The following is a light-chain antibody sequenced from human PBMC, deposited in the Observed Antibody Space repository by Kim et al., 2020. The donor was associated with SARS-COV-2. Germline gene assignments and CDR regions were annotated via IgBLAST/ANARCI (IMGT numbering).Light chain of an antibody. V-gene: IGLV1-47*01. CDR3: ATWDDSLSGWV. Sequence: QSVLTQPPSASGTPGQRVTLSCSGSSSNVGSDYVFWYQQLPGTAPKLLIYRDNQRPSGVPDRFSGSKSGTSASLTISGLRSEDEADYYCATWDDSLSGWVFGGGTQLNVL. CDR1: SSNVGSDY. CDR2: RDN. J-gene: IGLJ3*02.